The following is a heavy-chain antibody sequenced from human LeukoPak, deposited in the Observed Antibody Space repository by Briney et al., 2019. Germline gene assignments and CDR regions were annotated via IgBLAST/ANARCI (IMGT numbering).Heavy chain of an antibody. V-gene: IGHV4-4*07. CDR2: IYSSGST. J-gene: IGHJ4*02. D-gene: IGHD1-26*01. CDR3: TRESGAFSPFGF. CDR1: GGSISSYY. Sequence: PSETLSLTCTVSGGSISSYYWSWIRQPAGKGLEWIGRIYSSGSTDYNPSLKSRVTVSVDTSKNHLSLEVTSVTAADTAIYYCTRESGAFSPFGFWGQGTLLTVSS.